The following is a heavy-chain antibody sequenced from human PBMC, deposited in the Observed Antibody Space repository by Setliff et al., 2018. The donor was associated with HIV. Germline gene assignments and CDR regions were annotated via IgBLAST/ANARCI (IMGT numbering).Heavy chain of an antibody. Sequence: SETLSLTCTVSGGSISTYYWSWIRQPPGKGLEWIGSIYFTGSSDNNPSLKSRVTLSVDTSKHQFSLKLSSVTAADTAVYYCAGGFRDDIVVVSGRPRTWLDPWGQGTLVTVSS. J-gene: IGHJ5*02. V-gene: IGHV4-59*01. CDR3: AGGFRDDIVVVSGRPRTWLDP. CDR1: GGSISTYY. CDR2: IYFTGSS. D-gene: IGHD2-2*01.